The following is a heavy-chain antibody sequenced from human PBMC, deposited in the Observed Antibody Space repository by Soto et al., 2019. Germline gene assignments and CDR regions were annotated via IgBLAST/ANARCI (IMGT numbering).Heavy chain of an antibody. CDR1: GWSFSGYS. CDR2: INDSGSA. D-gene: IGHD2-15*01. CDR3: AGGLFGGTSYSGGWYFLDY. V-gene: IGHV4-34*01. Sequence: QVQLQQWGAGLLKPSDTLSLTCAVHGWSFSGYSWTWIRQSPGKGLEWIGQINDSGSANYHPSLKSRVNTSVGTSNNEIFVDLASVHAADTAVYYCAGGLFGGTSYSGGWYFLDYWGQGSLVTVSS. J-gene: IGHJ4*02.